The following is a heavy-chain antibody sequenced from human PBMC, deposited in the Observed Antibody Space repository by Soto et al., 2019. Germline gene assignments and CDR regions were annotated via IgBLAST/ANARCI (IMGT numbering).Heavy chain of an antibody. D-gene: IGHD3-3*01. Sequence: SETLSLTCAVSGGSISSSYWWNWVRQTPRGGRVWIGKIYHGGTTNYNPSLKNRVTISVDKSKNQFSLKLTSVTAADTAVYYCVSSLNYDFWRDGGRHFYFDYWGRGILVTVSS. CDR3: VSSLNYDFWRDGGRHFYFDY. CDR2: IYHGGTT. V-gene: IGHV4-4*02. CDR1: GGSISSSYW. J-gene: IGHJ4*02.